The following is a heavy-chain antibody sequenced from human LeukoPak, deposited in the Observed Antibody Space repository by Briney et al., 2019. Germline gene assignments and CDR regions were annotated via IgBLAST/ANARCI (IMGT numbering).Heavy chain of an antibody. CDR2: TTDDGDST. J-gene: IGHJ5*02. Sequence: PGGSLRLSGVVSGFTFSNSAMNWVRQAPGKGLEGVSVTTDDGDSTYYADSVRGRVTISRDNSKNTLYLQMNSLGADDTAVYYCARGPSSSGGWLRWFDPWGQGILVTVSS. V-gene: IGHV3-23*01. CDR3: ARGPSSSGGWLRWFDP. CDR1: GFTFSNSA. D-gene: IGHD2-15*01.